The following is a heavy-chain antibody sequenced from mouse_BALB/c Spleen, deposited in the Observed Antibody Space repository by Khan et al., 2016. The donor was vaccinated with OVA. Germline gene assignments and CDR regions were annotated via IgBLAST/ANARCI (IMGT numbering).Heavy chain of an antibody. D-gene: IGHD4-1*02. CDR3: ARPPNFSDTLDY. V-gene: IGHV9-3-1*01. CDR2: INTYTGEP. CDR1: GYTFTNYG. J-gene: IGHJ4*01. Sequence: QIQLVQSGPELTKPGETVKISCKASGYTFTNYGMNWVKQSPGKALKWMGWINTYTGEPTYADDFKGRFAFSLETSASTAYLQLNNLKNEDTATEFGARPPNFSDTLDYWGQGTSVTISA.